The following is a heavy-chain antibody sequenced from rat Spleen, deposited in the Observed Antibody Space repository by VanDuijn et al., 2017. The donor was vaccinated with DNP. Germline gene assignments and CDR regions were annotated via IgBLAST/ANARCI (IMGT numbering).Heavy chain of an antibody. J-gene: IGHJ2*01. CDR3: VRWNSGHFDY. D-gene: IGHD4-3*01. V-gene: IGHV5-22*01. Sequence: EVQLVESGGGLVQPGRSLKVSCAVSGFTFSNYDMAWVRQAPTKGLEWVAYIGSDGYAPYYGDSVKGRFTISRDNAKSTLYLQMNSLRSEDMATYYCVRWNSGHFDYWGQGVMVTVSS. CDR2: IGSDGYAP. CDR1: GFTFSNYD.